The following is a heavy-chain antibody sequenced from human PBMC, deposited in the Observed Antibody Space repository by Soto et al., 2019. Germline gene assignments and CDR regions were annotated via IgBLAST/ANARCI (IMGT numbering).Heavy chain of an antibody. J-gene: IGHJ6*02. Sequence: QVQLVQSGAEVKKPGSSVKVSCRASGGTFSSYAVSWVRQAPGQGLEWMGVIIPLLNTPKYVQKFQGRVTITADASAPTAYMELSSLRSEDTAVYYWARESSSPNYYYYGMDVWGQGTTVTVSS. V-gene: IGHV1-69*01. D-gene: IGHD6-6*01. CDR2: IIPLLNTP. CDR3: ARESSSPNYYYYGMDV. CDR1: GGTFSSYA.